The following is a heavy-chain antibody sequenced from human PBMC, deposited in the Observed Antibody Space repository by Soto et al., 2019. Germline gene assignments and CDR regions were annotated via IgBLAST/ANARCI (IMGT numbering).Heavy chain of an antibody. CDR1: GYSFTSYF. CDR2: IDPDGGST. J-gene: IGHJ4*02. V-gene: IGHV1-46*01. CDR3: ASLIGVDTLRDY. Sequence: ASVKVSCKASGYSFTSYFMHWVRQAPGQGPEWMGIIDPDGGSTSYAQKFQGRVTMTTDTSTSTVYVELSSLRSEDTAVYYCASLIGVDTLRDYWGQGTLVTVSS. D-gene: IGHD5-18*01.